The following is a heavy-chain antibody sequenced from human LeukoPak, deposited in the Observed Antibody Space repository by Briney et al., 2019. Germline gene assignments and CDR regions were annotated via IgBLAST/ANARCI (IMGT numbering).Heavy chain of an antibody. J-gene: IGHJ6*03. Sequence: GSSVKVSCKASGGTFSSYAISWVRQAPGQGLEWMGRIIPIFGTANYAQKFQGRVTITTDESTSTAYMELSSLRSEDTAVYYCAREYSNWGANYYHYYMDVWGKGTTVTVSS. V-gene: IGHV1-69*05. CDR3: AREYSNWGANYYHYYMDV. CDR1: GGTFSSYA. CDR2: IIPIFGTA. D-gene: IGHD4-11*01.